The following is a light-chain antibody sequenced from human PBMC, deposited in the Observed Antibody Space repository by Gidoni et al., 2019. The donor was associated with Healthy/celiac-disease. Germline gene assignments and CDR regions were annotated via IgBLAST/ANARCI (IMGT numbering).Light chain of an antibody. CDR1: QVSSNY. V-gene: IGKV1-33*01. CDR3: QQNDNLPLA. CDR2: DAS. J-gene: IGKJ2*01. Sequence: DKQITQSPSFPSASVGDRVTIICQASQVSSNYLNWYQKKPGKAPKLLIYDASNLQKGVPSRFSGSGSGTDFTFTISSLQPEDIATYYCQQNDNLPLAFGQXTKLEIK.